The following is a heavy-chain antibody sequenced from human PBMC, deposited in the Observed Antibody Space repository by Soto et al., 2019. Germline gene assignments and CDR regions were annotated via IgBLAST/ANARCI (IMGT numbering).Heavy chain of an antibody. CDR2: INHSGST. CDR3: ARAGYYDFWSGYSS. CDR1: GGSFSGYY. V-gene: IGHV4-34*01. Sequence: SETLSLTCAVYGGSFSGYYWSWIRQPPGKGLGWIGEINHSGSTNYNPSLKSRVTISVDTSKNQFSLKLSSVTAADTAVYYCARAGYYDFWSGYSSWGQGTLVTVSS. J-gene: IGHJ4*02. D-gene: IGHD3-3*01.